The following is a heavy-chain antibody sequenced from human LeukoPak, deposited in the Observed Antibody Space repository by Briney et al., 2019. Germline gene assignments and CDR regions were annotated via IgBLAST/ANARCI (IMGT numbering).Heavy chain of an antibody. J-gene: IGHJ4*02. V-gene: IGHV3-23*01. Sequence: GGSLRLSCAAAGFTFNRNAISSVRQAPGKGLEWVSTIGGSGDKTFYAASVKGRFTISRDNSKNMLHLQMSSLTGEDTALYYCVRRGDASSGWGDNDYWGQGALVTVSS. CDR2: IGGSGDKT. CDR1: GFTFNRNA. D-gene: IGHD6-19*01. CDR3: VRRGDASSGWGDNDY.